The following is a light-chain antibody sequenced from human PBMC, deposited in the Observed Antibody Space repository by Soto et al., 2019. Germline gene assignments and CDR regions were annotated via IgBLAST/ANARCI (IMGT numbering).Light chain of an antibody. V-gene: IGLV1-40*01. CDR3: RSYDSSVSGYV. Sequence: QSVLTQPPSVSGAPGQRVTISCTGSSSNIGAGYDVPWYQQLPGTAPKLLIYGNSNRPSGVPDRFSGSKSGTSASLAITGLQAEDEADYYCRSYDSSVSGYVFGTGTKLTVL. CDR1: SSNIGAGYD. CDR2: GNS. J-gene: IGLJ1*01.